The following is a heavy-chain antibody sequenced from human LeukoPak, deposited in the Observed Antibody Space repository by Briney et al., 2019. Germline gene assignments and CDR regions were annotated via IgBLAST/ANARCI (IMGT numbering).Heavy chain of an antibody. V-gene: IGHV4-59*01. D-gene: IGHD6-6*01. J-gene: IGHJ4*02. CDR1: GGSISTYY. CDR3: TRTYSSSSIDY. CDR2: IFYTGST. Sequence: PSETLSLSCTVSGGSISTYYWSWIRQPPGKGLEWLGYIFYTGSTNYNPSLKSRVTMSIDTSKNQFSLKLSSVTAADAAVYYCTRTYSSSSIDYWGQEALVTVSS.